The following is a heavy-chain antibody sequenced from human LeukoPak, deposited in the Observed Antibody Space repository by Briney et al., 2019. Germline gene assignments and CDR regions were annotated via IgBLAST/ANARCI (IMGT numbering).Heavy chain of an antibody. CDR3: ARLFQFWFDP. J-gene: IGHJ5*02. CDR1: GGSISSYY. D-gene: IGHD2/OR15-2a*01. CDR2: IYYSGST. Sequence: PSETLSLTCTVSGGSISSYYWSWIRQPPGKGLEWIGYIYYSGSTNYNPSLKSRVTISVDTSKNQFSLKLSSVTAADTAVYYCARLFQFWFDPWGQGTLVTVSS. V-gene: IGHV4-59*08.